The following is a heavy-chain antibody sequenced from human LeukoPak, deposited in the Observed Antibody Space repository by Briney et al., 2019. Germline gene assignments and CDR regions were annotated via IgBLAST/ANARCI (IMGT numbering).Heavy chain of an antibody. J-gene: IGHJ4*02. CDR3: ARVGATYGDPLEFDY. CDR1: GYNFMNYG. D-gene: IGHD4-17*01. V-gene: IGHV1-18*01. CDR2: ISGYTGNA. Sequence: ASVKVSCKASGYNFMNYGISWVRQAPGQGLEWMGWISGYTGNADYAPKLRGRITMTTDTSTTTAYMELRSLTSDDTAMYYCARVGATYGDPLEFDYWGQGTLVTVSS.